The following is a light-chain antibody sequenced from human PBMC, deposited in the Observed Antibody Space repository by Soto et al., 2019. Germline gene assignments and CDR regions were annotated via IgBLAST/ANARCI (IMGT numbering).Light chain of an antibody. V-gene: IGKV3-11*01. J-gene: IGKJ1*01. CDR2: DAS. CDR3: QHYNSYSEA. CDR1: QNVSNS. Sequence: EIVLTQSPATLSWSPGERATLSCRASQNVSNSLAWYQQKPGQAPRLLIYDASNRATGIPARFSGSGSGTDFTLTISSLQPDDFATYYCQHYNSYSEAFGQGTKVDIK.